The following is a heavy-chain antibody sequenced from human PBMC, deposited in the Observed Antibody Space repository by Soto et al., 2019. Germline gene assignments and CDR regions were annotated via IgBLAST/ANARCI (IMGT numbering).Heavy chain of an antibody. CDR2: IYYSGKP. Sequence: SETLSLTCTVSGGSISSSSYYWGWIRQPPGKGLEWIGYIYYSGKPNYSPSLKSRVTISVDTSKNQFSLKLSSVTAADTAVYYCAKMATGFGFAFDIWGQGTMVTVS. CDR1: GGSISSSSYY. J-gene: IGHJ3*02. CDR3: AKMATGFGFAFDI. D-gene: IGHD5-12*01. V-gene: IGHV4-61*05.